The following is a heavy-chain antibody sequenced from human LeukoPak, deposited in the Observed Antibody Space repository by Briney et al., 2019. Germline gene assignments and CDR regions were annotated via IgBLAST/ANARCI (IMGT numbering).Heavy chain of an antibody. J-gene: IGHJ4*02. CDR1: GFTFSTNA. CDR3: ARDHYFDISGYLDY. D-gene: IGHD3-22*01. Sequence: SLRLSCEGSGFTFSTNAMHWVRQAPGKGLEWLAVISYDGTKQYFADSVKGRFTISRDNVKNSLYLEMNSLRVEDSAVYYCARDHYFDISGYLDYWGQGTPVTVSS. V-gene: IGHV3-30-3*01. CDR2: ISYDGTKQ.